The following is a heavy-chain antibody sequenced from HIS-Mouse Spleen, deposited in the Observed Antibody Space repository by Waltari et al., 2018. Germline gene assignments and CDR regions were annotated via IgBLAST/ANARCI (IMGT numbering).Heavy chain of an antibody. CDR3: AKDMGLRFLEWLFDY. D-gene: IGHD3-3*01. J-gene: IGHJ4*02. Sequence: EVQLVESGGGLVQPGRPLRLSCAASGFTFDDYAMHWVRQAPGKGLELVSSICWNSGSIGYADSVKGRFTISRDNAKNFLYLQMNSLGAEDTALYYCAKDMGLRFLEWLFDYWGQGTLVTVSS. CDR1: GFTFDDYA. V-gene: IGHV3-9*01. CDR2: ICWNSGSI.